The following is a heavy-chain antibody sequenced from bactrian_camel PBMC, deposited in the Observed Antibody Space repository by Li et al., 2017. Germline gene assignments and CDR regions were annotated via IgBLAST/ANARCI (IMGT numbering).Heavy chain of an antibody. CDR2: LDGAGVA. D-gene: IGHD4*01. CDR3: ATHRKTYYSDYDRGFEYNY. CDR1: GFTYSSYC. V-gene: IGHV3S26*01. J-gene: IGHJ4*01. Sequence: HVQLVESGGGLVQPGGSLRLSCEVTGFTYSSYCMGWFRQAPGKEREGVAGLDGAGVASYAHSVKGRFTISRDNDRNTVYLKMNSLKSEDTALYYCATHRKTYYSDYDRGFEYNYW.